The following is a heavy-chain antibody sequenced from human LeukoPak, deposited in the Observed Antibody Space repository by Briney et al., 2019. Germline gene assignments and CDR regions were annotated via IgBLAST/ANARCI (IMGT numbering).Heavy chain of an antibody. CDR1: GGSISSSNYY. D-gene: IGHD1-7*01. V-gene: IGHV4-61*05. Sequence: PSETLSLTCTVSGGSISSSNYYWGWIRQSPGKGLEWIGYIYYSGSTKYNPSLKSRVTISVDASKTQFSLKLNSVTAADTAVYYCARGSRELYYFDYWGQGTLVTVSS. CDR3: ARGSRELYYFDY. J-gene: IGHJ4*02. CDR2: IYYSGST.